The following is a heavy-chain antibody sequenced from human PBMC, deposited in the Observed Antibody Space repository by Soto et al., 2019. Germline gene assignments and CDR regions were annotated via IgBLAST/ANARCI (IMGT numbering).Heavy chain of an antibody. CDR3: ATTRGIAVGGSFDY. CDR2: IYSGST. V-gene: IGHV4-39*01. D-gene: IGHD6-13*01. Sequence: PLETLSLTCTVSGGSISSSSSYWGWIRQPPGKGLEWIGTIYSGSTYYNPSLKSRVTISVDTSKNQFSLKLSSVAAADTAIYFCATTRGIAVGGSFDYWGQGTLVTVSS. CDR1: GGSISSSSSY. J-gene: IGHJ4*02.